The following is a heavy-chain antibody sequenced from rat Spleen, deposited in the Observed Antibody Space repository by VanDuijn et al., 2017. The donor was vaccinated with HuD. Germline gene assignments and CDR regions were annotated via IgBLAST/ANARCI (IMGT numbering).Heavy chain of an antibody. CDR3: ARRHYGYTDYFDY. CDR2: ISYGDSSGHSST. J-gene: IGHJ2*01. D-gene: IGHD1-9*01. Sequence: EVQLVESGGGLVQPGRSLKLSCAASGLTFSDYGMAWVRQAPTKGLEWVATISYGDSSGHSSTYYRDSVKGRFTNSRDTAKRTLSLQMDSLRSEDTATDYCARRHYGYTDYFDYWGQGVMVTVSS. CDR1: GLTFSDYG. V-gene: IGHV5-29*01.